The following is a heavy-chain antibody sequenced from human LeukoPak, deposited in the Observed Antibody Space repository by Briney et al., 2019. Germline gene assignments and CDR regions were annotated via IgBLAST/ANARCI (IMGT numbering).Heavy chain of an antibody. CDR1: GGSFSGYY. CDR2: INHSGST. CDR3: ARGKDTAMAVDY. D-gene: IGHD5-18*01. V-gene: IGHV4-34*01. J-gene: IGHJ4*02. Sequence: PSETLSLTCAVYGGSFSGYYWSWIRQPPGKGLEWIGEINHSGSTNYNPSLKSRVTISVDTSKNQFSLKLSSVTAADTAVYYCARGKDTAMAVDYWGQGTLVTVSS.